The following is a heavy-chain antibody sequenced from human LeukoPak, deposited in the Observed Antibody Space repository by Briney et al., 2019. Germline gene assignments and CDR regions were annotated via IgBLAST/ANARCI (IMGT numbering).Heavy chain of an antibody. CDR1: GFTFSSHW. J-gene: IGHJ4*02. CDR2: IETGGAST. V-gene: IGHV3-NL1*01. Sequence: GGSLRLSCAASGFTFSSHWMHWVRQAPGKGLEWVSAIETGGASTYYADSVKGRFSISRDNSKNTLYLQMNSLRAEDTAVYYCARGVWWRTAYYFDYWGQGTLVTVSS. D-gene: IGHD2-21*01. CDR3: ARGVWWRTAYYFDY.